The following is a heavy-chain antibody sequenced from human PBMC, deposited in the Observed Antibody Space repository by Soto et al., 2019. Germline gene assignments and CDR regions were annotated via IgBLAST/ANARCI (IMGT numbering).Heavy chain of an antibody. CDR1: GFSFSSYA. Sequence: EVQLLESGGGLVQPGGSLRLSCAASGFSFSSYAVSWVRQAPGKGLEWVSVFDGSVGHTYYTNSVKGRFTISNDNSKNTLFLQMNSLKAEDTAVYFCAKHLQYDSGCPLHYWGQGTLVTVSS. CDR2: FDGSVGHT. D-gene: IGHD6-19*01. V-gene: IGHV3-23*01. CDR3: AKHLQYDSGCPLHY. J-gene: IGHJ4*02.